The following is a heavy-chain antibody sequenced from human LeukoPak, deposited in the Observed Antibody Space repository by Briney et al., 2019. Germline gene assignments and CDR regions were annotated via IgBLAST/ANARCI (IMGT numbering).Heavy chain of an antibody. CDR1: GGSISSYY. V-gene: IGHV4-59*08. CDR3: ATLGEYCSGGSCYARKNYFDY. CDR2: IYYSGST. D-gene: IGHD2-15*01. J-gene: IGHJ4*02. Sequence: PAETLSLTCTVSGGSISSYYWSWIRRPPGKGLEWIGYIYYSGSTNYNPSLKSRVTISVDTSKNQFSLKMSSVTAADTAVYYCATLGEYCSGGSCYARKNYFDYWGQGTLVTVSS.